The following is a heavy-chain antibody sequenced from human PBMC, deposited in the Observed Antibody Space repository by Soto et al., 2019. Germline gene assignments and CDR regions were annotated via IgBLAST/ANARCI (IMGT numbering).Heavy chain of an antibody. J-gene: IGHJ5*02. Sequence: ASVKVSCKASGYTFTIYYMHWVRQAPGQGLEWMGIINPSGGSTSYAQKFQGRVTMTRDTSTSTVYMELSSLRSEDTAVYYCARTIGVGLQLVPWGQGTLVTVSS. CDR1: GYTFTIYY. CDR3: ARTIGVGLQLVP. CDR2: INPSGGST. D-gene: IGHD5-12*01. V-gene: IGHV1-46*01.